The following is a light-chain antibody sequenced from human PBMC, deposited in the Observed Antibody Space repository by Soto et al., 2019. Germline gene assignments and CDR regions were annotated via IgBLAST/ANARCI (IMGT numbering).Light chain of an antibody. CDR2: AAS. CDR3: QQSYGTPLT. J-gene: IGKJ4*01. Sequence: DMEMTQSPSSLSASVGDRVTITCRASQSISNYLNWYQHKPGKVPKLLIYAASSLQSGVPTRFSGSGSGTDFTLTINSLQPEYFATYYCQQSYGTPLTFGGGTKMEIK. CDR1: QSISNY. V-gene: IGKV1-39*01.